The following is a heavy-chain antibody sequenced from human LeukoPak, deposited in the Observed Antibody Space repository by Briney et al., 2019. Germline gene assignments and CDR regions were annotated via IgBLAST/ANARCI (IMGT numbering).Heavy chain of an antibody. CDR1: GGSISSYY. CDR3: ARHKDYGDPNWFDP. J-gene: IGHJ5*02. Sequence: SETLPLTCTVSGGSISSYYWSWIRQPPGKGLEWIGYIYYSESTNYNPSLKSRVTISVDTSRNQFSLKLSSVTAADTAVYYCARHKDYGDPNWFDPWGQGSLVTVSS. D-gene: IGHD4-17*01. CDR2: IYYSEST. V-gene: IGHV4-59*08.